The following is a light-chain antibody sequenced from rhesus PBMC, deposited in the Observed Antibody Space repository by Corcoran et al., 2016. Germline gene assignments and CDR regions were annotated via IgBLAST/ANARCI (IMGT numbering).Light chain of an antibody. CDR3: QQYNNWKT. V-gene: IGKV3S9*01. J-gene: IGKJ1*01. Sequence: EIVMTQSPATLSLSPGERATLSCRASQSVSSYVAWYQQKPEQAPRLLINGSSSMATGNPDRFSGSGSGTEFTLIVNSLEPEDVGVYYCQQYNNWKTFGQGTKVEIK. CDR2: GSS. CDR1: QSVSSY.